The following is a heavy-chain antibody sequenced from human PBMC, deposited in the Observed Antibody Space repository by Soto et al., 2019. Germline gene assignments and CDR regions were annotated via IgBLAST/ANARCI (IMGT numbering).Heavy chain of an antibody. CDR1: GFTFSNAW. CDR3: KSDGSVGYD. CDR2: IKSKTDGGTT. Sequence: ELQLVESGGGLVKPGGSLRLSCAASGFTFSNAWMSWVRQAPGKGLEWVGRIKSKTDGGTTDYAAPVKGRFTILRDVTKIMMYLRINRLQIEDTAVYFWKSDGSVGYDWGQGTLVTVSS. D-gene: IGHD5-18*01. J-gene: IGHJ4*02. V-gene: IGHV3-15*01.